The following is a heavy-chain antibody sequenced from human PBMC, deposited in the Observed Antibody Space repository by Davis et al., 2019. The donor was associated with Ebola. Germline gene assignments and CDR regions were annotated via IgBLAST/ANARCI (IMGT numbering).Heavy chain of an antibody. CDR1: GGSFSGYY. D-gene: IGHD4-17*01. V-gene: IGHV4-34*09. CDR3: AREATVTTPAGRVYYYYGMDV. Sequence: MPSETLSLTCAVYGGSFSGYYWSWIRQPPGKGLEWIGYIYYSGSTYYNPSLKSRVTISVDTSKNQFSLKLSSVTAADTAVYYCAREATVTTPAGRVYYYYGMDVWGQGTTVTVSS. CDR2: IYYSGST. J-gene: IGHJ6*02.